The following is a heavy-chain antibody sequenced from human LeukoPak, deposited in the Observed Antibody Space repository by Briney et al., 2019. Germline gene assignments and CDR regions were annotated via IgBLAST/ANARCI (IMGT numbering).Heavy chain of an antibody. D-gene: IGHD1-26*01. J-gene: IGHJ6*02. CDR1: GGSIRNYF. CDR3: ARTFSESYYYYGMDV. CDR2: VYYSGRT. V-gene: IGHV4-59*01. Sequence: SETLSLTCSVSGGSIRNYFWSWIRQPPGKGLEWIGYVYYSGRTNYNPSLKSRVTISVDTSKNQFSLKLSSVTAADTAVYYCARTFSESYYYYGMDVWGQGTTVTVSS.